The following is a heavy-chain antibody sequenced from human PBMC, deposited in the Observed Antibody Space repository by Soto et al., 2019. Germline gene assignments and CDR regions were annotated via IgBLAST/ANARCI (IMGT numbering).Heavy chain of an antibody. Sequence: GGSLRLSCAASGFTFSSYGMHWVRQAPGKGLEWVAVIWYDGSNKYYADSVKGRFTISRDNSKNTLYLQMNSLRAEDTAVYYCARESLAYCGGDCSYSFDYWGQGTLVTVSS. J-gene: IGHJ4*02. V-gene: IGHV3-33*01. CDR1: GFTFSSYG. D-gene: IGHD2-21*02. CDR3: ARESLAYCGGDCSYSFDY. CDR2: IWYDGSNK.